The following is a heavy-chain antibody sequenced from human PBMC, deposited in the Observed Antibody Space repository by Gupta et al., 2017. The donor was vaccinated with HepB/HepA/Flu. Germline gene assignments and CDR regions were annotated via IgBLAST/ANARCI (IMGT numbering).Heavy chain of an antibody. CDR3: ARTGVLLWFGELPDSPNWFDP. J-gene: IGHJ5*02. D-gene: IGHD3-10*01. CDR2: T. Sequence: TYSLYGVKGRFTISRDNSKNTLYLQMNSLRAEDTAVYYCARTGVLLWFGELPDSPNWFDPWGQGTLVTVSS. V-gene: IGHV3-30*02.